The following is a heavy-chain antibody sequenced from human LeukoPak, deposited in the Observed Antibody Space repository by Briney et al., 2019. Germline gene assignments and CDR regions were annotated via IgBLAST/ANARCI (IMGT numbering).Heavy chain of an antibody. D-gene: IGHD1-26*01. CDR3: ARYIVSYPHDAFDI. V-gene: IGHV4-59*01. J-gene: IGHJ3*02. Sequence: TSETLSLTCTVSGGSISSYYWSWIRQPPGKGLEWIGYIYYSGSTSYNPSLKSRVTISVDTSKKQFSLKLSSVTAADTAFYYCARYIVSYPHDAFDIWGQGTMVTVSS. CDR2: IYYSGST. CDR1: GGSISSYY.